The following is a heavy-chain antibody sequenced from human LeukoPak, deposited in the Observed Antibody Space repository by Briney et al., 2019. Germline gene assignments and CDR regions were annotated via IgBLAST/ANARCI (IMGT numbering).Heavy chain of an antibody. CDR2: ISSNGDYV. CDR3: ASTREPSSASWISDA. D-gene: IGHD2-2*01. Sequence: PGGSLRLFCAASGFSSCPHRTNWVRQAPGKGLEWVSSISSNGDYVYYGDSVKGRFTMSRDNTKNSLYLQLSSLRAEDTAVYYCASTREPSSASWISDAGGQGTLVTVSS. CDR1: GFSSCPHR. J-gene: IGHJ4*02. V-gene: IGHV3-21*01.